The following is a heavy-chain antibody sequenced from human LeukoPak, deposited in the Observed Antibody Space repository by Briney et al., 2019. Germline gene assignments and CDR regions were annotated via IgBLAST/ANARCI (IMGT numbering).Heavy chain of an antibody. D-gene: IGHD5-18*01. J-gene: IGHJ6*03. CDR1: GFTFSNYG. CDR2: ISGSGSST. V-gene: IGHV3-23*01. CDR3: AKFPDTYYYYYMDV. Sequence: GGSLRLSCAASGFTFSNYGMSWVRQAPGKGLEWVSAISGSGSSTYYADSVKGRFTISRDNSKNTLYLQMNSLRAEDTAVYYCAKFPDTYYYYYMDVWGKGTTVTISS.